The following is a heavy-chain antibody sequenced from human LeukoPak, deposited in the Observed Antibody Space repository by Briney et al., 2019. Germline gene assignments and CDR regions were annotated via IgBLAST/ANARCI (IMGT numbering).Heavy chain of an antibody. CDR2: IYPGASAT. CDR3: ARGEGESTPSHY. Sequence: SLKFCCKGSGYSFTSYWICWVRQIRGKGLEWMGIIYPGASATSYSPSLHGQVTISAAKFSSTAYLQWSSLKASDTAMYYCARGEGESTPSHYWSQGTLATV. J-gene: IGHJ4*02. D-gene: IGHD2-2*01. V-gene: IGHV5-51*01. CDR1: GYSFTSYW.